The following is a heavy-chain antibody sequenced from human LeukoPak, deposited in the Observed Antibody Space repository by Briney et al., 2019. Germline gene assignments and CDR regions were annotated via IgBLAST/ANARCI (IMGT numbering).Heavy chain of an antibody. V-gene: IGHV1-69*04. Sequence: SVKVSCKASGGTFSSYATSWVRQAPGQGLEWMGRIIPILGIANYAQKFQGRVTITADKSTSTAYMELSSLRSEDTAVYYCARGGSSLYQALWDYWGQGTLVTVSS. CDR1: GGTFSSYA. D-gene: IGHD6-13*01. J-gene: IGHJ4*02. CDR2: IIPILGIA. CDR3: ARGGSSLYQALWDY.